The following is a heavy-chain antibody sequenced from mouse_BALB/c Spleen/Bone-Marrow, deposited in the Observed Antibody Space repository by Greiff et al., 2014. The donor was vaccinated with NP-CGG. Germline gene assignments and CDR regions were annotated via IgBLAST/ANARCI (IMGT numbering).Heavy chain of an antibody. J-gene: IGHJ3*01. CDR2: INPYNGGT. D-gene: IGHD1-1*01. Sequence: EVKLQESGPELVKPGASMKISCKASGYSFTGYTMNWVMQSHGKNLEWIGLINPYNGGTSYNQKFKGKATLTVDKSSSTAYMELLSLTSEDSAVYYCARGDYYGSSSFAYWGQGTLVTVSA. V-gene: IGHV1-18*01. CDR1: GYSFTGYT. CDR3: ARGDYYGSSSFAY.